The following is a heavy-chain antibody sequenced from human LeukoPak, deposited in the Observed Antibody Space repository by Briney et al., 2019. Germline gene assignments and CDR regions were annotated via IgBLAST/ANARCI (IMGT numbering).Heavy chain of an antibody. D-gene: IGHD2-2*01. V-gene: IGHV1-18*04. Sequence: ASVTVSCKASGYTFTSYGISWVRQAPGQGLEWMGWISAYNGNTNYAQKLQGRVTMTTDTSTSTAYMELRSLRSDDTAVYYCARDRPRVVVVPAAMLDYYYYGMDVWGKGTTVAVSS. CDR3: ARDRPRVVVVPAAMLDYYYYGMDV. CDR1: GYTFTSYG. J-gene: IGHJ6*04. CDR2: ISAYNGNT.